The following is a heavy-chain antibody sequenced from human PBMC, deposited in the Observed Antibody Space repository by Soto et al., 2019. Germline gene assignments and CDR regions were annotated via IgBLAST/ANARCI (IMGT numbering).Heavy chain of an antibody. J-gene: IGHJ6*02. D-gene: IGHD4-17*01. CDR1: GFTFSSYA. V-gene: IGHV3-30-3*01. CDR3: ARDRTTVTTNYYYYYGMDV. Sequence: QVQLVESGGGVVQPGRSLRLSCAASGFTFSSYAMHWVRKAPGKGLEWVAVISYDGSNKYYADSVKGRFTISRDNSKNTLYLQMNSLRAEDTAVYYCARDRTTVTTNYYYYYGMDVWGQGTTVTVSS. CDR2: ISYDGSNK.